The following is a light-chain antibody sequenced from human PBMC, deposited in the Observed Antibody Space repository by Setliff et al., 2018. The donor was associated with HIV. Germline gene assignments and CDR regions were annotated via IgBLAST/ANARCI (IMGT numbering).Light chain of an antibody. V-gene: IGLV2-14*01. Sequence: QSALTQPASVSGSPGQSITISCTGTSSDVGAYKYVSWYQQHPGEAPKLMIYEVSNRPSGVSNRFSGSKSGNTASLTISGLQAEDEADYYCCSYTTSSTVVFGTGTKVTVL. CDR2: EVS. CDR3: CSYTTSSTVV. J-gene: IGLJ1*01. CDR1: SSDVGAYKY.